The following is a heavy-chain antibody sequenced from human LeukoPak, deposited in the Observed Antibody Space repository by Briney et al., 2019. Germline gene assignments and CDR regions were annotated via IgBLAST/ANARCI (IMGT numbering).Heavy chain of an antibody. D-gene: IGHD6-13*01. CDR2: IKEDGSDK. V-gene: IGHV3-7*01. CDR1: GFTFSTYW. Sequence: PGGSLRLSCEASGFTFSTYWMSWVRQAPGKGLEWVANIKEDGSDKNYVDSVKGRFTISRDNAKNSLYLQMNSLRAEDTAMYYCARGRHSSSWSPIDYWGQGTLVTVSS. J-gene: IGHJ4*02. CDR3: ARGRHSSSWSPIDY.